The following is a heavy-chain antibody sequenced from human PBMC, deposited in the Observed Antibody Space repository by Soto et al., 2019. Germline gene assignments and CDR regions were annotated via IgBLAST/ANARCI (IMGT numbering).Heavy chain of an antibody. D-gene: IGHD6-13*01. Sequence: GSLSRSCTASGFTFSSFEMNWVRQAPGKGLEWVSYISSSVTSTHYADSVKGRFTISRDNAKESLYLQMNSLRPEDTAVYYCAREAMPAGPCDVFDIWGQGTMVPVSS. CDR3: AREAMPAGPCDVFDI. J-gene: IGHJ3*02. V-gene: IGHV3-48*03. CDR1: GFTFSSFE. CDR2: ISSSVTST.